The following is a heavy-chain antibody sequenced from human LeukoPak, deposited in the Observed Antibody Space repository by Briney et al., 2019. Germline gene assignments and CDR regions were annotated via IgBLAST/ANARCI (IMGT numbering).Heavy chain of an antibody. CDR2: ISSSGDYT. CDR3: VKRCRTSDYAYDY. J-gene: IGHJ4*02. V-gene: IGHV3-64D*06. Sequence: PGGSLRLSCSASGFTFSDYAMHWVRQAPGRGLQFVSAISSSGDYTSYSDSVKGRFTISRDNSKNTLHLQMSSLRPEDTAVYFCVKRCRTSDYAYDYWGQGALVTVSS. D-gene: IGHD4-17*01. CDR1: GFTFSDYA.